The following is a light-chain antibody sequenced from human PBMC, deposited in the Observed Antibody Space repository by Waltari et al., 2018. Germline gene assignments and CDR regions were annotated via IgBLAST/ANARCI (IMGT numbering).Light chain of an antibody. CDR3: QQSYSTPQVT. Sequence: DIQMIQSPSSLSASVGDRVTITCRASQNIRSYLHWYQQKPGKAPKLLIYGVSNLQSGVPSRFSGSGSGTDFTLTINSLQPEDFAIYYCQQSYSTPQVTFGQGTRLEIK. CDR1: QNIRSY. V-gene: IGKV1-39*01. CDR2: GVS. J-gene: IGKJ5*01.